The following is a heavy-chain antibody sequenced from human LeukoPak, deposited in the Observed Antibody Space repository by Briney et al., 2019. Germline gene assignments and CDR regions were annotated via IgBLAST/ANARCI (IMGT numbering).Heavy chain of an antibody. CDR3: ARDGTGSNSGWYIH. CDR2: IWYDGSNK. CDR1: GFTFSSHG. Sequence: GGSLRLSCAASGFTFSSHGMHWVRQAPGKGLEWVAVIWYDGSNKYYADSVKGRFTISRDNPKNTLYLQMNSLRAEDTAVYYCARDGTGSNSGWYIHWGQGTLVTVSS. D-gene: IGHD6-19*01. V-gene: IGHV3-33*01. J-gene: IGHJ4*02.